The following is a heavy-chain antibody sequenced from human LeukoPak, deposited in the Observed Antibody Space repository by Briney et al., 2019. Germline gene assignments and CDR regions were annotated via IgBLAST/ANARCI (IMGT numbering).Heavy chain of an antibody. J-gene: IGHJ4*02. CDR1: GYSFTNYW. Sequence: GESLKISCQGSGYSFTNYWIAWVRQMSGKGLEWMGIIYPGDSDTRYSPSFQGQVTISADKSINTLYLQWSSLKASDTAMYYYAASTYGSGSYVGFDSWGQGTLLTVSS. V-gene: IGHV5-51*01. CDR3: AASTYGSGSYVGFDS. CDR2: IYPGDSDT. D-gene: IGHD3-10*01.